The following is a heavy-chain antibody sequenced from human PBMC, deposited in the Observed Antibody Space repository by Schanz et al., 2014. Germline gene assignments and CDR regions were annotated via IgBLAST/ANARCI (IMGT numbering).Heavy chain of an antibody. D-gene: IGHD3-9*01. Sequence: VQLVESGGGLVQPGRSLRLSCAASGFTFSDYYMAWIRQAPGKGLEWVSHISGSSIHKNYADSVKGRFSISRDNAKNSLYLQVNNLSAEDTAVYYCAKRNHDMQSLPLDYWGQGTLVIVSS. CDR1: GFTFSDYY. CDR2: ISGSSIHK. J-gene: IGHJ4*02. CDR3: AKRNHDMQSLPLDY. V-gene: IGHV3-11*05.